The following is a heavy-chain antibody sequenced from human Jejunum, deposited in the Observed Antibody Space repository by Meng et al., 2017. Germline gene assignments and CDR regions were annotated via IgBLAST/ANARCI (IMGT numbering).Heavy chain of an antibody. V-gene: IGHV4-34*02. D-gene: IGHD1-26*01. Sequence: QVHVQPVGPGLWKPSETRSPTGAVFGGSISGYVWSWIRQAPGEGLEWVGEFTRGGTTNYNPSLKSRVTISADTSKNQFSLTLSSVSAADTAVYYCARHEVDFDNWGQGTLVTVSS. CDR3: ARHEVDFDN. CDR1: GGSISGYV. CDR2: FTRGGTT. J-gene: IGHJ4*02.